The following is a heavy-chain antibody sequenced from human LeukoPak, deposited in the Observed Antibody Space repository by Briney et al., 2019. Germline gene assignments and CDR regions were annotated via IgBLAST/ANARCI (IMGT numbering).Heavy chain of an antibody. CDR1: GGSFSGYY. Sequence: SETLSLTCAVYGGSFSGYYWSWIRQPPGKGLEWMGEINHSGSTNYNPSLKSRVTISVDTSKNQFSLKLSSVTAADTAVYYCARGPEGDWSPAYYYYYMDVWGKGTTVTVSS. CDR2: INHSGST. J-gene: IGHJ6*03. CDR3: ARGPEGDWSPAYYYYYMDV. D-gene: IGHD3/OR15-3a*01. V-gene: IGHV4-34*01.